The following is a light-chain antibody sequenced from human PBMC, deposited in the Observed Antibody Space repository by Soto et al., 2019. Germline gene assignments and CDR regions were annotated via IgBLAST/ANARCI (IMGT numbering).Light chain of an antibody. CDR2: STD. Sequence: QAVVTQEPSFSVSPGGTVTLTCGLNSGSVSTSNYPSWYQQTPGQAPRTLIYSTDTRSSGVPDRFSGSILGNKAALTITGAQADDESDYYCVLYMGNGISVFGGGTQLTVL. CDR1: SGSVSTSNY. V-gene: IGLV8-61*01. CDR3: VLYMGNGISV. J-gene: IGLJ3*02.